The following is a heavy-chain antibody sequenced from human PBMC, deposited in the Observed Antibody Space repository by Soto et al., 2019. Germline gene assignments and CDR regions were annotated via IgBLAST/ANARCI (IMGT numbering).Heavy chain of an antibody. Sequence: SVKVSCKASGGTFSSYAISWVRQAPGQGLEWMGGIIPIFGTANYAQKFQGRVTITADESTSTAYMELRSLRSDDTAVYYCARVTRLYYYMDVWGKGTTVTVSS. D-gene: IGHD3-10*01. V-gene: IGHV1-69*13. J-gene: IGHJ6*03. CDR2: IIPIFGTA. CDR1: GGTFSSYA. CDR3: ARVTRLYYYMDV.